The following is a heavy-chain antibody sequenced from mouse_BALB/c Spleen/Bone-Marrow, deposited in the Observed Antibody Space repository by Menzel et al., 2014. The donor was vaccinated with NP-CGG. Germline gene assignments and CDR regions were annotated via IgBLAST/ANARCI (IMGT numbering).Heavy chain of an antibody. CDR2: IHPNSGNT. D-gene: IGHD4-1*01. V-gene: IGHV1S130*01. Sequence: VQLQQSGSVLVRPGDSVKLSCKASGYTFTSSWMHWAKQRPGQGLEWIGEIHPNSGNTNYNEKFKGKATLTVDTSSSTAYVDLSSLTSEDSAVYYCARSGFDYWGQGTTLTVSS. CDR1: GYTFTSSW. CDR3: ARSGFDY. J-gene: IGHJ2*01.